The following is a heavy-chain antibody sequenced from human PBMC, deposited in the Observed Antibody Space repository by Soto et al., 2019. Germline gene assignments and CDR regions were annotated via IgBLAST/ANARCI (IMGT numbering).Heavy chain of an antibody. CDR2: IYYSGST. CDR3: ARLHRNMITFRGVIVTDAFDI. V-gene: IGHV4-59*01. D-gene: IGHD3-16*02. Sequence: SETLSLTCTVSGGSISSYYWSWIRQPPGKGLEWIGYIYYSGSTNYNPSLKSRVTISVDTSKNQFSLKLSSVTAADTAVYYCARLHRNMITFRGVIVTDAFDIWGKGTRLTV. J-gene: IGHJ3*02. CDR1: GGSISSYY.